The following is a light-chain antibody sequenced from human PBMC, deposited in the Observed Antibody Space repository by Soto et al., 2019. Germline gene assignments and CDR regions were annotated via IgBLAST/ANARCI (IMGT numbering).Light chain of an antibody. CDR2: DSS. J-gene: IGKJ4*01. Sequence: EIVLTQFPATLSLSPGDGATLSCRASQSVSSYLAWYQQKRGQAPRLLIYDSSNRATGIPARFSGSGSGTDFSLTISSLEPEDFAVYYCQQRSVWPLTFGGGTKVDIK. V-gene: IGKV3-11*01. CDR3: QQRSVWPLT. CDR1: QSVSSY.